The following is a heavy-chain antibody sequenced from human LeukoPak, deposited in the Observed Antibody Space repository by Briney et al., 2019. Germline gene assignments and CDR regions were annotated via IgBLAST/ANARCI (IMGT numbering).Heavy chain of an antibody. D-gene: IGHD5-24*01. V-gene: IGHV3-21*01. J-gene: IGHJ3*02. Sequence: GGSLRLSCAASGFTVSSNCIKWVRQAPGKGLEWVSSISSTSSYMSYADSTKGRFTISRDNAKNSLYLQMNTLRAEDAAVYYCAREGDGYKGVYAFDIWGQGTLVTVSS. CDR2: ISSTSSYM. CDR3: AREGDGYKGVYAFDI. CDR1: GFTVSSNC.